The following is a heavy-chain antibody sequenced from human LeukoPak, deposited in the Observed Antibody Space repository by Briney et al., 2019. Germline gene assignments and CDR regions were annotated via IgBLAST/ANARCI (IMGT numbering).Heavy chain of an antibody. CDR1: GYTFTSYA. Sequence: ASVKVSCKASGYTFTSYAMHWVRQAPGQRLEWMGWINAGNGNTKYSQKFQGRVTITRDTSASTAYMELSSLRSEDTAVYYCARTLNYYYGMDVWGKETTVTVSS. J-gene: IGHJ6*04. CDR3: ARTLNYYYGMDV. V-gene: IGHV1-3*01. CDR2: INAGNGNT.